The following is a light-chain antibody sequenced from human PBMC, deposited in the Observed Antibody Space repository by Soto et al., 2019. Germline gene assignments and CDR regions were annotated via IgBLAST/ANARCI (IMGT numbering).Light chain of an antibody. V-gene: IGKV1-39*01. Sequence: EIQMTQSPSSLSASVVDRVTITCRASRNVNNFLNWYQQKPGKAPDLLIYGASRLQIGVPSRFTGSGSETDSTLTISSLHHEDFATYVCQQSVSFPATFGQGTRLEI. J-gene: IGKJ5*01. CDR1: RNVNNF. CDR3: QQSVSFPAT. CDR2: GAS.